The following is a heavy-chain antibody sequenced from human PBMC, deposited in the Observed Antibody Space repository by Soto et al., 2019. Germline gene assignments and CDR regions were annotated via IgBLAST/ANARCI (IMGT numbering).Heavy chain of an antibody. V-gene: IGHV1-69*13. CDR1: GVTFNNSA. CDR3: ARDLWDYDSSAYQLQF. J-gene: IGHJ4*02. Sequence: SVKVSCKASGVTFNNSAFSWVRQAPGQGLEWMGGFLPLFGTTNHAQKFQGRLSITADESTSTAYMHLSSLRSEDTAIYYCARDLWDYDSSAYQLQFWGQGTLVTVSS. CDR2: FLPLFGTT. D-gene: IGHD3-22*01.